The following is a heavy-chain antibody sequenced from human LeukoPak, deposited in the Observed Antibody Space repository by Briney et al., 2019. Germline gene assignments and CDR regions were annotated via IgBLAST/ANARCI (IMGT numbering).Heavy chain of an antibody. V-gene: IGHV1-69*05. D-gene: IGHD3-3*01. Sequence: GASVKVSCKASGGTFSSYAISWVRQAPGQGLEWMGGIIPIFGTANYAQKFQGRVTITTDESTSTAYVELTSLRSEDTAVYYCARGPRTPPALEWLLGDWGQGTLVTVSS. CDR1: GGTFSSYA. J-gene: IGHJ4*02. CDR3: ARGPRTPPALEWLLGD. CDR2: IIPIFGTA.